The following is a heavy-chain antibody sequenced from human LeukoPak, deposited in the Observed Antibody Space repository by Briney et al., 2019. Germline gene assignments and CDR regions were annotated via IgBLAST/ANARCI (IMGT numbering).Heavy chain of an antibody. Sequence: ASVKVSCKASGYTFTSYYMHWVRQAPGQGLEWMGIINPSGGSTSYAQKFQGRVTMTRDTSTGTVYMELSSLRSEDTAVYYCARESLYYDSSGYYSFDYWGQGTLVTVSS. CDR2: INPSGGST. V-gene: IGHV1-46*01. D-gene: IGHD3-22*01. CDR3: ARESLYYDSSGYYSFDY. CDR1: GYTFTSYY. J-gene: IGHJ4*02.